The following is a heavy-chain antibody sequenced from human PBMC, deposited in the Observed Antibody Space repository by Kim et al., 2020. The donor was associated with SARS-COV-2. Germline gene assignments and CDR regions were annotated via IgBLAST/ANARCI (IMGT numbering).Heavy chain of an antibody. CDR1: GDSASSNSAA. D-gene: IGHD1-26*01. J-gene: IGHJ4*02. V-gene: IGHV6-1*01. Sequence: SQTLSLTCDISGDSASSNSAAWNWIRQSPSRGLEWLGRTYYRSKWFSDFAVSVESRITINADTSKNQLSLQLNSVIPEDTAVYFCAREATGGLDFFDYWGQGTLVTVSS. CDR2: TYYRSKWFS. CDR3: AREATGGLDFFDY.